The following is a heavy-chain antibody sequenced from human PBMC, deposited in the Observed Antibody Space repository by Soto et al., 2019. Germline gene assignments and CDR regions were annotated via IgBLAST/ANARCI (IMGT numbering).Heavy chain of an antibody. J-gene: IGHJ6*03. CDR1: GFTFSNAW. Sequence: GGSLRLSCAASGFTFSNAWMSWVRQAPGKGLEWVGRIKSKTDGGTTDYAAPVKGRFTISRDDSKNTLYLQMNSLKTEDTAVYYCTTDGVVRGVNPINYYYYMDVWGKGTTVTVSS. CDR2: IKSKTDGGTT. V-gene: IGHV3-15*01. D-gene: IGHD3-10*01. CDR3: TTDGVVRGVNPINYYYYMDV.